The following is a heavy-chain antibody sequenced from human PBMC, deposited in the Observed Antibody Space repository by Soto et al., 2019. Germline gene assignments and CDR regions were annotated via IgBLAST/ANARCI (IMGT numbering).Heavy chain of an antibody. CDR1: GGSFSGYY. D-gene: IGHD2-15*01. J-gene: IGHJ6*03. CDR3: ARVTLYCSGGSCYPGWGGYYYYYYMDV. Sequence: PSETLSLTCAVYGGSFSGYYWSWIRQPPGKGLEWIGEINHSGSTNYNPSLKSRVTISVDTSKNQFSLKLSSVTAADTAVYYCARVTLYCSGGSCYPGWGGYYYYYYMDVWGKGTTVTVSS. CDR2: INHSGST. V-gene: IGHV4-34*01.